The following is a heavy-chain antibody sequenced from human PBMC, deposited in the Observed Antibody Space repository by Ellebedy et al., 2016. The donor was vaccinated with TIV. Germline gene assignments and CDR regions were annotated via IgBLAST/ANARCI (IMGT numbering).Heavy chain of an antibody. Sequence: SGPTLVXPTHTLTLICTFSRFSLSPTGVGVGWIRQPPGQALEWLALIYWDDDKRYSPSLKSRLTITKDTSKNQVVLTMTNMDPVDTATYYCAHTITMVRGVITYHYYGMDVWGQGTTVTVSS. CDR2: IYWDDDK. CDR1: RFSLSPTGVG. J-gene: IGHJ6*02. CDR3: AHTITMVRGVITYHYYGMDV. D-gene: IGHD3-10*01. V-gene: IGHV2-5*02.